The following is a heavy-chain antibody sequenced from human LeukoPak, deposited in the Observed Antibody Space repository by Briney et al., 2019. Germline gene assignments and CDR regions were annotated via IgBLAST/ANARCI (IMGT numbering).Heavy chain of an antibody. CDR3: AKIEVGRFDP. J-gene: IGHJ5*02. D-gene: IGHD1-26*01. CDR1: GASISSHY. CDR2: IYDRGST. V-gene: IGHV4-59*11. Sequence: SETLFLTCTVTGASISSHYWCWIRQTPGTGLEWIGDIYDRGSTTYNPSLKSRVSISVDTSRNQFSPNLRSVTAADTAVYYCAKIEVGRFDPWGQGTLVTVSS.